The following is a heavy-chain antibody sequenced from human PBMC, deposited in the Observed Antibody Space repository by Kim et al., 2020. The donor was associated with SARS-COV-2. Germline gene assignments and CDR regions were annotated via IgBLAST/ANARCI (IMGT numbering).Heavy chain of an antibody. D-gene: IGHD2-2*01. J-gene: IGHJ4*02. CDR3: AKDISSSTSAFDY. Sequence: YADSVKGRFSSSRDNRKTSRYLQMNSLRTEDTALYYCAKDISSSTSAFDYWGQGTLVTVSS. V-gene: IGHV3-43*01.